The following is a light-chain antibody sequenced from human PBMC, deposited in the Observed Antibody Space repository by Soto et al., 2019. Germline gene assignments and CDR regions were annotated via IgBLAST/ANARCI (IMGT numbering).Light chain of an antibody. Sequence: QSVLTQPASVSGSPGQSITISCTGTSTDIGDYNYVSWFQQHPGKAPKLMIYEVSYRPSGVSHRFSGSKSGNTASLTISGLQAEDEADYYCSSYTSSNTPFVFGTGTKVTVL. CDR3: SSYTSSNTPFV. CDR1: STDIGDYNY. J-gene: IGLJ1*01. CDR2: EVS. V-gene: IGLV2-14*01.